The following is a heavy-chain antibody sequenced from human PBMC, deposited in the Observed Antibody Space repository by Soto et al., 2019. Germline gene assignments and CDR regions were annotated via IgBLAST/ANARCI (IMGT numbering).Heavy chain of an antibody. J-gene: IGHJ6*02. CDR2: IAYDGNDK. CDR1: EFTFNTYA. CDR3: ARDVGNYVPYYYGMDV. D-gene: IGHD1-7*01. Sequence: QAQLVDSGGGVVQPGSSLRLSCAASEFTFNTYAMHWVRQAPGKGLEWVAVIAYDGNDKYYADSVKGRFTISRDNSKNALYLQMNTLRPEDTAMYYCARDVGNYVPYYYGMDVWGQGTTVTVSS. V-gene: IGHV3-30*03.